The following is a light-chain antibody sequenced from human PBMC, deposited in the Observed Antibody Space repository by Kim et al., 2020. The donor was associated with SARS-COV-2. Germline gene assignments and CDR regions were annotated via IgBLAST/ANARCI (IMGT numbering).Light chain of an antibody. CDR3: SSFAGSNNLI. J-gene: IGLJ2*01. CDR1: SSDIGGYNY. V-gene: IGLV2-8*01. Sequence: GQSVNISCTGTSSDIGGYNYVSWYQHYPGKAPKLIIYGVDKRPSGVPDRFSGSKSGNTASLTVSGLQPDDEADYYCSSFAGSNNLIFGGGTQLTVL. CDR2: GVD.